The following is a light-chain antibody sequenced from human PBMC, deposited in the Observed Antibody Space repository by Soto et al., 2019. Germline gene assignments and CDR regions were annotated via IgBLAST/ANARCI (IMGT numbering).Light chain of an antibody. CDR2: GAS. J-gene: IGKJ1*01. CDR1: QSVGSSY. V-gene: IGKV3-20*01. Sequence: EMMLTHPSGTVSLSPWEKATPSCRDSQSVGSSYLAWYQQKPGQAHRLLIYGASSRATGIPDRFSGSGSGTDFTLTISRLEPEDFAVYYCQQYGSSPLTFGQGTKVDIK. CDR3: QQYGSSPLT.